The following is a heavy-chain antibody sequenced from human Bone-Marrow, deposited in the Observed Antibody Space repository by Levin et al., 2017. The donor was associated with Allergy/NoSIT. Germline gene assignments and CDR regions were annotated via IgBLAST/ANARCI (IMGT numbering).Heavy chain of an antibody. J-gene: IGHJ6*03. CDR3: ARGRVTTKDYCYYMDV. V-gene: IGHV1-69*13. CDR1: GGTFSRYA. CDR2: IIPIFDKT. Sequence: PLASVKVSCKASGGTFSRYAISWVRQAPGQGLEWMGGIIPIFDKTNYSQRFQGRVTITADGPTSTSYMELSSLRSEDTAVYYCARGRVTTKDYCYYMDVWGRGTTVTVSS. D-gene: IGHD4-11*01.